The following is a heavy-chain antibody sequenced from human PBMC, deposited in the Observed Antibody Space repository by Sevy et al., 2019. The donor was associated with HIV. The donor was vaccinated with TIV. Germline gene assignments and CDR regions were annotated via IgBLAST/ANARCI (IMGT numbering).Heavy chain of an antibody. D-gene: IGHD1-1*01. CDR2: ISTSSSYI. CDR3: ARAPLEMLHYFDY. CDR1: GFTFSSYD. J-gene: IGHJ4*02. V-gene: IGHV3-21*01. Sequence: GGSLRLSCAASGFTFSSYDMNWVRQAPGKGLEWVSSISTSSSYIYYVDSVKGRFTISRDNAKNSLYLQMNSLRAEDTAVYYCARAPLEMLHYFDYWGQGSLATVSS.